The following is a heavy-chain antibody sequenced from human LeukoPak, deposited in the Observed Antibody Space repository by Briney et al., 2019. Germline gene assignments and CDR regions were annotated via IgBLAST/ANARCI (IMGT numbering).Heavy chain of an antibody. CDR1: GFTFTSHS. CDR2: IYNGGTT. J-gene: IGHJ4*02. V-gene: IGHV3-66*01. CDR3: ARWPTMGGR. Sequence: GGSLRLSCATSGFTFTSHSMNWVRQAPGKGLEWVSVIYNGGTTKYADSVKGRFIISRDNSRNMLYLQMNSLRVEDTAVYYCARWPTMGGRWGQGTLVTVFS. D-gene: IGHD3-16*01.